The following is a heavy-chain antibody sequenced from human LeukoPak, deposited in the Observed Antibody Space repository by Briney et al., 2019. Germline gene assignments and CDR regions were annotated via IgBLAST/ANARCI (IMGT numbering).Heavy chain of an antibody. CDR3: ARVPRYCSSTSCFRGAFDP. D-gene: IGHD2-2*01. V-gene: IGHV4-34*01. CDR2: INHSGST. Sequence: SEALSLTCAVYGGSFSGYYWSWIRQPPRKGLEWIGEINHSGSTNYNPSLKSRVTISVDTSKNQFPLKLSSVTAADTAVYYCARVPRYCSSTSCFRGAFDPWGQGTLVTVSS. J-gene: IGHJ5*02. CDR1: GGSFSGYY.